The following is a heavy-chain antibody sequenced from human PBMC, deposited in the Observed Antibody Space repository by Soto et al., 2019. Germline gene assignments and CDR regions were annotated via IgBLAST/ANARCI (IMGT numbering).Heavy chain of an antibody. J-gene: IGHJ6*02. D-gene: IGHD3-9*01. CDR1: GYIFTGYH. CDR2: INPNSGDT. Sequence: ASVKVSCKASGYIFTGYHIHWVRQAPGRGLEWMGWINPNSGDTEYAQNFQGRVTMTRDTSFNLVYMEMSGLMSDDTAVYYCARDARGTRGFDEVDIWGQGTPVTVSS. V-gene: IGHV1-2*02. CDR3: ARDARGTRGFDEVDI.